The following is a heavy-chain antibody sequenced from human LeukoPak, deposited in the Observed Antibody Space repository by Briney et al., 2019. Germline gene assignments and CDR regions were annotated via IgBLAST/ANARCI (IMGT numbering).Heavy chain of an antibody. D-gene: IGHD5-12*01. V-gene: IGHV4-59*01. CDR3: ARVSGYDWESFYDS. Sequence: SETLSLTCTVSGGSISSYYWSWIRQPPGKGLEWIGYIYYSGSTNYNPSLKSRVAISVDTSKNQFSLKLSSVTAADTAVYYCARVSGYDWESFYDSWGQGTLVTVSS. J-gene: IGHJ4*02. CDR2: IYYSGST. CDR1: GGSISSYY.